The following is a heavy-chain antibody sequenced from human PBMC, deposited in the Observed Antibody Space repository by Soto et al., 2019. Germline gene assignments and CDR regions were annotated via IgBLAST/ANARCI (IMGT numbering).Heavy chain of an antibody. Sequence: QVQLQQWGAGLLKPSETLSLTCAVYGGSFSGYYWSWIRQPPGKGLEWIGEINHSGGTNYNPSLKSRITISVDTSKNQFPLKLTSVTAADTAVYYCARTYSSSWSPLEYWGQGTLVTVSS. CDR1: GGSFSGYY. D-gene: IGHD6-13*01. V-gene: IGHV4-34*01. CDR2: INHSGGT. CDR3: ARTYSSSWSPLEY. J-gene: IGHJ4*02.